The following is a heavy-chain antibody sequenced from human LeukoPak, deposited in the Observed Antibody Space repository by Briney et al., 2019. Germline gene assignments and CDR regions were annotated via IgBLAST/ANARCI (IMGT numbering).Heavy chain of an antibody. Sequence: SETLSLTCAVYGGSFSGYYWSWIRQPPGKGLEWIGYIYYSGSTYYNPSLKSRVTISVDTSKNQFSLKLSSVTAADTAVYYCARDRAAAVTFDYWGQGTLVTVSS. CDR2: IYYSGST. V-gene: IGHV4-30-4*08. D-gene: IGHD6-13*01. CDR3: ARDRAAAVTFDY. CDR1: GGSFSGYY. J-gene: IGHJ4*02.